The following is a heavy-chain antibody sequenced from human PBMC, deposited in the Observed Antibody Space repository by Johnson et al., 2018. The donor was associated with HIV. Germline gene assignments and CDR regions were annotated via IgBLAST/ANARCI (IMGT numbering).Heavy chain of an antibody. CDR1: GFTFSSYD. Sequence: EQLVESGGGLVQPGGSLRLSCAASGFTFSSYDMHWVRQATGKGLEWVSAIGTAGDTYYADSVKGRFTISRDNSKNTLYLQMNSLRAEDTAVYYCAKDDALPREPNAFDIWGQGTMVTVSS. CDR2: IGTAGDT. CDR3: AKDDALPREPNAFDI. J-gene: IGHJ3*02. V-gene: IGHV3-13*01. D-gene: IGHD1-14*01.